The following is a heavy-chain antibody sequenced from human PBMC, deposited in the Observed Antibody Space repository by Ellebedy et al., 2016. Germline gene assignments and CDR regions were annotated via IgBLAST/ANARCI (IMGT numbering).Heavy chain of an antibody. V-gene: IGHV4-30-2*01. CDR1: GVTMSRGGYS. Sequence: SETLSLTCAVSGVTMSRGGYSWSWIRHPPGKGLEWIGNVYHTGSAYYNESLRSRLTISVDGSKNHFSLDLRSVTAADTAVYYCARVDGYGYLDSWGQGILVTVSS. CDR2: VYHTGSA. J-gene: IGHJ4*02. D-gene: IGHD2-15*01. CDR3: ARVDGYGYLDS.